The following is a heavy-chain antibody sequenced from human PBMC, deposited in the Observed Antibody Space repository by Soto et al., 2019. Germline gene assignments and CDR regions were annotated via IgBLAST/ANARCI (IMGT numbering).Heavy chain of an antibody. CDR2: IDPGDSDT. Sequence: EVQLVQYGAEVKKPGESLKISCKGSGYSFTSYWIAWMRQMPGKGLEWMGVIDPGDSDTRYSPSFQGQVTISADKSVSTAYLQWSSLKASDTAMYYCALSSSPDYWGQGTLVTVSS. CDR3: ALSSSPDY. D-gene: IGHD2-15*01. CDR1: GYSFTSYW. V-gene: IGHV5-51*03. J-gene: IGHJ4*02.